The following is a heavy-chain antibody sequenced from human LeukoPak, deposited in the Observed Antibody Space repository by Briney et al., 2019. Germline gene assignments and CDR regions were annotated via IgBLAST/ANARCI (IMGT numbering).Heavy chain of an antibody. CDR3: ATSRYDSSGYYGIMGY. V-gene: IGHV3-21*01. Sequence: GGSLRLSCAASGFTFSSYSMNWVRQAPGKGLEWVSFISSSSTYIYYADSVKGRFTISRDNAKNSLYLQMNSLRAEDTAVYYCATSRYDSSGYYGIMGYWGQGTLVTVSS. D-gene: IGHD3-22*01. CDR1: GFTFSSYS. J-gene: IGHJ4*02. CDR2: ISSSSTYI.